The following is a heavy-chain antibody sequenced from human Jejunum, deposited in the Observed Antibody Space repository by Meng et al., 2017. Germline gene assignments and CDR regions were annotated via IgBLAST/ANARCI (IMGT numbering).Heavy chain of an antibody. CDR2: ISSSSSYI. CDR1: GFTFSSYS. J-gene: IGHJ2*01. Sequence: GESLKISCAASGFTFSSYSMNWVRQAPGKGLEWVSSISSSSSYIYYADSVKGRFTISRDNAKNSLYLQMNSLRAEDTAVYYCARVLGYCSGGSCYSDFGYFDLWGRGTLVTVSS. V-gene: IGHV3-21*01. CDR3: ARVLGYCSGGSCYSDFGYFDL. D-gene: IGHD2-15*01.